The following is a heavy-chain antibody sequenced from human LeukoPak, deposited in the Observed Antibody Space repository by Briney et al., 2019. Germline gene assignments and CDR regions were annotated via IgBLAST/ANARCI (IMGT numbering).Heavy chain of an antibody. J-gene: IGHJ4*02. V-gene: IGHV3-21*01. CDR2: ISSSSSYI. CDR3: ARDKLNYGDYTPDY. D-gene: IGHD4-17*01. Sequence: GGSLRLSCAASGFTLSSYAMNWVRQAPGKGLEWVSSISSSSSYIYYADSVKGRFTISRDNAKNSLYLQMNSLRAEDTAVYYCARDKLNYGDYTPDYWGQGTLVTVSS. CDR1: GFTLSSYA.